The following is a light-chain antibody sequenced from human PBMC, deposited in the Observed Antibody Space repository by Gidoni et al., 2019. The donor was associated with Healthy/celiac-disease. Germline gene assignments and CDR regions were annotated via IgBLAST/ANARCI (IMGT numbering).Light chain of an antibody. Sequence: DIQMTQSPSSLYASVGDRVTITCRASQSISSYLNWYQQKPGKAPKLLIYAASSLQSGVPSRFSGSGSGTDFTLTISSLQPEDFATYYCPQSYSTPITFGPGTKVDIK. J-gene: IGKJ3*01. CDR3: PQSYSTPIT. V-gene: IGKV1-39*01. CDR2: AAS. CDR1: QSISSY.